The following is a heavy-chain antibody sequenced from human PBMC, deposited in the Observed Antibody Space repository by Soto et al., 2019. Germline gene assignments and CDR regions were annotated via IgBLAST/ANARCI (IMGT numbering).Heavy chain of an antibody. J-gene: IGHJ6*02. V-gene: IGHV1-18*04. CDR1: GYTFTSYG. CDR3: ARGGYCSGGSCYSFGGSDYYGMDV. CDR2: ISAYNGNT. D-gene: IGHD2-15*01. Sequence: QVQLVQSGAEVKKPGASVKVSCKASGYTFTSYGISWVRQAPGQGLERMGWISAYNGNTNYAQKLQGRVTMTTDTSTSTAYMELRSLRSDDTAVYYCARGGYCSGGSCYSFGGSDYYGMDVWGQGTTVTVSS.